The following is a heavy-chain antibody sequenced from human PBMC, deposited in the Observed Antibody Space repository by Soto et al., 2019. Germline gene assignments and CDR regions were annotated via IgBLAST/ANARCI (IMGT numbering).Heavy chain of an antibody. V-gene: IGHV3-15*07. J-gene: IGHJ4*01. Sequence: GGSLRLSCAASGFTFSNAWMNWVRQAPGKGLEWVGRIKSKTDGGTTDYAAPVKGRFTISRDDSKNPLYLQMNSLKTEDTAVYYCTTEEGTVTNKSNLCFDYWGHGTLGTFSS. CDR3: TTEEGTVTNKSNLCFDY. CDR1: GFTFSNAW. CDR2: IKSKTDGGTT. D-gene: IGHD4-4*01.